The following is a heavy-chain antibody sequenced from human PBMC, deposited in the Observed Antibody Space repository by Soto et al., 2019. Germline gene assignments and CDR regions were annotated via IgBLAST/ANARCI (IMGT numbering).Heavy chain of an antibody. CDR3: ARENFGAVVHDAFDL. D-gene: IGHD3-3*01. Sequence: QVQLQESGPGLVKPSQTLSLTCSVSGGSVSSGGYYWNWIRQLPGKGLEWIGYIYDTETAYYNPSLKSRPSIPLDTSNNQFSLTLNSVTPADTAVYYCARENFGAVVHDAFDLWGQGTVVTVSS. V-gene: IGHV4-31*02. J-gene: IGHJ3*01. CDR2: IYDTETA. CDR1: GGSVSSGGYY.